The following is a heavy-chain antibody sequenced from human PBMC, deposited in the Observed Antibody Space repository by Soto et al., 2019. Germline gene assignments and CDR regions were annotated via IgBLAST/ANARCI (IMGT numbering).Heavy chain of an antibody. V-gene: IGHV3-33*01. CDR2: IWYDGSNK. J-gene: IGHJ4*02. CDR1: GFTFSSYG. CDR3: AARGGYYDSRGYYKTPFDY. Sequence: GGSLRLACAASGFTFSSYGMHWVRQAPGKGLEWVAVIWYDGSNKYYADSVKGRFTISRDNSKNTLYLQMNSLRAEDTAVYYGAARGGYYDSRGYYKTPFDYWGQGT. D-gene: IGHD3-22*01.